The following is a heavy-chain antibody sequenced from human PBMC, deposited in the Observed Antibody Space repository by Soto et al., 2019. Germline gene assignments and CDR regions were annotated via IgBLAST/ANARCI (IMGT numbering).Heavy chain of an antibody. D-gene: IGHD2-21*01. Sequence: EVQLVESGGGLVKPGGSLRLSCTASGFIFSRHFMNWVRQAPGKGLEWVSSITGSDSDMYYAKSVKGRFTISRDNAKKTLYLEMNSLRVDDTATYYCAREGERRTAYCDYWGQGALVTVSS. CDR1: GFIFSRHF. CDR2: ITGSDSDM. V-gene: IGHV3-21*01. CDR3: AREGERRTAYCDY. J-gene: IGHJ4*02.